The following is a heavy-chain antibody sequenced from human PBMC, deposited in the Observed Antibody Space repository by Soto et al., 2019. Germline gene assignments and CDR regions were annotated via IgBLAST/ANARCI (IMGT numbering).Heavy chain of an antibody. Sequence: SGPTLVNPTQTLTLTCTFSGFSLRTTEMRVSWIRQPPGKALEWLARIDWDDAYFYSTSLKTRLTISKDTSKNQVVLTMTNMDPVDTATYYCARTYSAGLSHYFDFWGQGTLVTVSS. CDR1: GFSLRTTEMR. V-gene: IGHV2-70*04. D-gene: IGHD4-4*01. CDR3: ARTYSAGLSHYFDF. CDR2: IDWDDAY. J-gene: IGHJ4*02.